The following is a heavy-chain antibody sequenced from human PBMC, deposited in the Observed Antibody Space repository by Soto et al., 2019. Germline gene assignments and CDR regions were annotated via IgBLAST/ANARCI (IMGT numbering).Heavy chain of an antibody. D-gene: IGHD4-17*01. V-gene: IGHV1-2*02. CDR1: GYTFTGYY. CDR2: INPNSGGT. CDR3: ARVHAVTTLYFDL. J-gene: IGHJ5*02. Sequence: ASVKVSCKASGYTFTGYYMHWVRQAPGQGLEWMGWINPNSGGTNYAQKFQGRVTMTRDTSISTAYMELSRLRSDDTAVYYCARVHAVTTLYFDLWGQGALVTVSS.